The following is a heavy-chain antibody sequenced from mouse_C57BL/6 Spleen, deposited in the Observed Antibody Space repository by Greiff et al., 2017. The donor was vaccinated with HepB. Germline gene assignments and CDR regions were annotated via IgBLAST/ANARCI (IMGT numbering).Heavy chain of an antibody. CDR2: INPSTGGT. CDR3: ARWVTTVQYAMDY. J-gene: IGHJ4*01. V-gene: IGHV1-42*01. CDR1: GYSFTGYY. D-gene: IGHD1-1*01. Sequence: VQLQQSGPELVKPGASVKISCKASGYSFTGYYMNWVKQSPEKSLEWIGEINPSTGGTTYNQKFKAKATLTVDKSSSTAYMQLKSLTSEDSAVYYCARWVTTVQYAMDYWGQGTSVTVSS.